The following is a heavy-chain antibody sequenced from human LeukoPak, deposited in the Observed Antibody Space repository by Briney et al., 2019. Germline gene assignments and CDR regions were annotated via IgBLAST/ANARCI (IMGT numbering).Heavy chain of an antibody. Sequence: SETLSLTCAVYGGSFSGYYWSWIRQPPGKGLEWIGEINHSGSTNYNPSLKRRVTISVDTSKNQFSLKLSSVTAADTAVYYCARGDNDFWKVNWFDPWGQGTLVTVSS. J-gene: IGHJ5*02. D-gene: IGHD3-3*01. CDR2: INHSGST. V-gene: IGHV4-34*01. CDR3: ARGDNDFWKVNWFDP. CDR1: GGSFSGYY.